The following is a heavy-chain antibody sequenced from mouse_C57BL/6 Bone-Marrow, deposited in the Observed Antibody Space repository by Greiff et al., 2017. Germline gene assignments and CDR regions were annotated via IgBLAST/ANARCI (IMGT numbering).Heavy chain of an antibody. CDR3: ARAYYGSSLKFAY. J-gene: IGHJ3*01. CDR1: GYTFTSYW. D-gene: IGHD1-1*01. V-gene: IGHV1-64*01. Sequence: QVQLQQPGAELVKPGASVKLSCKASGYTFTSYWMHWVKQRPGQGLEWIGMIHPTSGSTNYNEKFKSKATLTVDKSSSTAYMQLSSLTSEDSAVYYCARAYYGSSLKFAYWGQGTLVTVSA. CDR2: IHPTSGST.